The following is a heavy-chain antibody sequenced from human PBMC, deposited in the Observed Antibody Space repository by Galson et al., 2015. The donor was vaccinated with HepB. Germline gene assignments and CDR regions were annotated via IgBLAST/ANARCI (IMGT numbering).Heavy chain of an antibody. V-gene: IGHV1-18*01. J-gene: IGHJ5*02. D-gene: IGHD4-17*01. CDR1: GYTFNNYG. CDR3: ARDYLMTTQNWLDP. CDR2: INTYSGNT. Sequence: QSGAEVKKPGASVKVSCKASGYTFNNYGINWVRQAPGQGLEWMGWINTYSGNTNYAQKFQGRLTMTADTSTTTAYMELRSLKSDDTAVYYCARDYLMTTQNWLDPWGQGTLVTVSS.